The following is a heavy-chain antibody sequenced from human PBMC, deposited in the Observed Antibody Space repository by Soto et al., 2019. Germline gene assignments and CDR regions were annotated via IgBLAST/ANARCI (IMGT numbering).Heavy chain of an antibody. CDR3: ARGRRAGIAARHNWFDP. CDR1: GGSFSGYY. J-gene: IGHJ5*02. CDR2: INHSGST. Sequence: PSETLSLTCAVCGGSFSGYYWSWIRQPPGKGLEWIGEINHSGSTNYNPSLKSRVTISVDTSKNQFSLKLSSVTAADTAVYYCARGRRAGIAARHNWFDPRGQGTLVTVSS. D-gene: IGHD6-6*01. V-gene: IGHV4-34*01.